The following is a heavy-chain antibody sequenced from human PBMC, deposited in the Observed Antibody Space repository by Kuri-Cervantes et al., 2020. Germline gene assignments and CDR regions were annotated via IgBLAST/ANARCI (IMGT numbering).Heavy chain of an antibody. V-gene: IGHV3-30*19. CDR2: ISYDGSNK. CDR3: ARVRSDSGSYPYYFDY. Sequence: GASLKISCAASGFTFSSYGMHWVRQAPGKGLEWVAVISYDGSNKYYADSVKGRFTISRDNSKNTLYLQMNSLRAEDTAVYYCARVRSDSGSYPYYFDYWGQGTLVTVSS. CDR1: GFTFSSYG. J-gene: IGHJ4*02. D-gene: IGHD1-26*01.